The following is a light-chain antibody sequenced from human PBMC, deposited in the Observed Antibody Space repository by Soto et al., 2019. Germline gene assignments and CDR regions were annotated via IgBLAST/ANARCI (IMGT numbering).Light chain of an antibody. CDR3: MQAIQAPRT. V-gene: IGKV2-28*01. J-gene: IGKJ1*01. CDR2: LGP. CDR1: QSLLHSNGNIY. Sequence: DIVLTQSPLSLPVTPGEPASISCRSRQSLLHSNGNIYLDWYLQKPGQSPQLLIYLGPIRASGDHGRFSDSGSGTDVTLKITRVEAEDVGDYYCMQAIQAPRTCGRGTKVEIK.